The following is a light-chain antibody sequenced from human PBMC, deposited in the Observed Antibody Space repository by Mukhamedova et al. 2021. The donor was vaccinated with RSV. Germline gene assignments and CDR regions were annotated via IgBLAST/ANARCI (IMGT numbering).Light chain of an antibody. Sequence: SSYLAWYQQKPGQAPRLLIYGASSRSTVIPARFSGSGSVTDFTLTISRLEPEDFAVYYCPQFGSSRWTFGPVTTLEIK. V-gene: IGKV3-20*01. J-gene: IGKJ1*01. CDR2: GAS. CDR3: PQFGSSRWT. CDR1: SSY.